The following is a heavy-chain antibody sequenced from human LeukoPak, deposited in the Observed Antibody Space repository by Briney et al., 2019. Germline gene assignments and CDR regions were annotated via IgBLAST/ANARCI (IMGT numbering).Heavy chain of an antibody. CDR1: GFTFSTYW. J-gene: IGHJ4*02. CDR3: AKDGVGD. D-gene: IGHD3-10*01. Sequence: GGSLRLSCAASGFTFSTYWMTWVRQAPGKGLEWVAYIKPDGSDKDYVDSVKGRFTISRDNAKNSLYLQMNSLRAEDTAVYYCAKDGVGDWGQGTLVTVSS. CDR2: IKPDGSDK. V-gene: IGHV3-7*01.